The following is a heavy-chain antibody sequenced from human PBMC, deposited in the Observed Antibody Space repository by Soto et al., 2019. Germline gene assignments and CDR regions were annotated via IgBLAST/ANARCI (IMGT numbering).Heavy chain of an antibody. D-gene: IGHD2-15*01. CDR2: LGSRGNTYAT. CDR1: GFTFRGSG. V-gene: IGHV3-73*01. Sequence: EVQLVESGGGVVQPGGSLKLSCAASGFTFRGSGMHWVRQASGKGLEWVGRLGSRGNTYATTYAASVEGRLSFSRDDSQTTAYSELNSRKTEDTAVYYTTQEPWYYMDVWGAGTTVTVSS. J-gene: IGHJ6*03. CDR3: TQEPWYYMDV.